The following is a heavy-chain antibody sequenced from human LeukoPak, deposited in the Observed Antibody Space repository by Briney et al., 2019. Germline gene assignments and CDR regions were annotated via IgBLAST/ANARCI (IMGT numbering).Heavy chain of an antibody. CDR1: GGSFSGYY. CDR2: INHSGST. Sequence: PSETLSLTCAVYGGSFSGYYWSWIRQPPGKGLEWIGEINHSGSTNYNPSLKSRVTISVDTSKNQFSLKLSSVTAADTAVYYCARLRWLDYWGQGTLVTVSS. CDR3: ARLRWLDY. V-gene: IGHV4-34*01. J-gene: IGHJ4*02. D-gene: IGHD5-24*01.